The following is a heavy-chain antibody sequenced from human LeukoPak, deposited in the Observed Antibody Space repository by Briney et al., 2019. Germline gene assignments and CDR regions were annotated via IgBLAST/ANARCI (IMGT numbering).Heavy chain of an antibody. V-gene: IGHV4-39*01. CDR1: GGSITTSDFD. D-gene: IGHD1-26*01. Sequence: SETLSLTCTVSGGSITTSDFDWAWLRQPPGQGFEWIATISSSGKAYYYPFLMSRVTISVDTSKNQFSLDVTSVTAADTGLFYCARFKGGTGFDYWGRGILVIVS. CDR2: ISSSGKA. CDR3: ARFKGGTGFDY. J-gene: IGHJ4*02.